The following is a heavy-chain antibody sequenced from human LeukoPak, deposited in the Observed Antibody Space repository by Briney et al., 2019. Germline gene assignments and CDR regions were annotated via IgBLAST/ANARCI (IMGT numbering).Heavy chain of an antibody. V-gene: IGHV1-2*04. J-gene: IGHJ6*02. Sequence: ASVKVSCKASGYTFTSYDINWVRQAPGQGLEWMGWINPNSGGTNYAQKFQGWVTMTRDTSISTAYMELSRLRSDDTAVYYCARGPYCGGDCYPPLFYYYYGMDVWGQGTTVTVSS. D-gene: IGHD2-21*02. CDR3: ARGPYCGGDCYPPLFYYYYGMDV. CDR1: GYTFTSYD. CDR2: INPNSGGT.